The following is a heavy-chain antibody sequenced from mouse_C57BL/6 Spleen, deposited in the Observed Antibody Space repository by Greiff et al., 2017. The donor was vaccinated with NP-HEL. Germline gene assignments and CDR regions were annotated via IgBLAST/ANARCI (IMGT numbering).Heavy chain of an antibody. CDR2: INPNNGGT. CDR3: ARFYYDYGGYFDY. V-gene: IGHV1-18*01. D-gene: IGHD2-4*01. J-gene: IGHJ2*01. CDR1: GYTFTDYN. Sequence: VQLKQSGPELVKPGASVKIPCKASGYTFTDYNMDWVKQSHGKSLEWIGDINPNNGGTIYNQKFKGKATLTVDKSSSTAYMELRSLTSEDTAVYYCARFYYDYGGYFDYWGQGTTLTVSS.